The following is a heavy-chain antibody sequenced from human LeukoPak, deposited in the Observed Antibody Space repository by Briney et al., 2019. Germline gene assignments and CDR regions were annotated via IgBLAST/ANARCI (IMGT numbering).Heavy chain of an antibody. V-gene: IGHV3-13*01. CDR3: ARRGSYGGFDY. Sequence: GGSLRLSCAASGFTFSSYDMHWVRQATGKGLEWVSAIGTAGDTYYPGSVKGRFTISRENAKNSLYLQMNSLRAGDMAVYYCARRGSYGGFDYWGQGTLVTVSS. J-gene: IGHJ4*02. D-gene: IGHD1-26*01. CDR2: IGTAGDT. CDR1: GFTFSSYD.